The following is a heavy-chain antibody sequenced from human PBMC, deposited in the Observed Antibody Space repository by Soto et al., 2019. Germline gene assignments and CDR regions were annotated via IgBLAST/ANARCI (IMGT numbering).Heavy chain of an antibody. V-gene: IGHV4-59*01. CDR1: GGTTRAGN. CDR2: MYNTGST. D-gene: IGHD2-21*02. J-gene: IGHJ6*02. Sequence: DTLSHPNTGSGGTTRAGNESGMRQPPGKGLEWIGYMYNTGSTVYNPSFKSRVTISVDTSKNQFSLKLNSVTAADTAVYYCARDLWGYCGTDCYPLDVWGQGTTVT. CDR3: ARDLWGYCGTDCYPLDV.